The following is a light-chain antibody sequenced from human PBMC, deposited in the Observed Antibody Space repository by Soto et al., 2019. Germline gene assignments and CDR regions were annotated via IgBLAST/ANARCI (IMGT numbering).Light chain of an antibody. Sequence: QSALTQPASVSESPGQSITISCTGTSSDVGSYEFVSWYQQYPGKAPKLMIYEVSNRPSGVSNRFSGSKSGNTASLTISGLQAEDEADYYCSSYTSSSTVVFGGGTQLTVL. CDR3: SSYTSSSTVV. J-gene: IGLJ2*01. CDR1: SSDVGSYEF. CDR2: EVS. V-gene: IGLV2-14*02.